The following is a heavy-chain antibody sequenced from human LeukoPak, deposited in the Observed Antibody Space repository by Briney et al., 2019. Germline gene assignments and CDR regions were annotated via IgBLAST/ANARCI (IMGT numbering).Heavy chain of an antibody. J-gene: IGHJ4*02. CDR1: GGSISSYY. V-gene: IGHV4-59*01. D-gene: IGHD3-22*01. CDR3: ARANTDYYDSSGYDFDH. CDR2: IYYSGST. Sequence: SETLSLTCTVSGGSISSYYWSWIRQPPAKGLEWIGYIYYSGSTNYNPSLKSRVTISVDTSKNQFSLKLSSVTAADTAVYYCARANTDYYDSSGYDFDHWGQGTLVTVSS.